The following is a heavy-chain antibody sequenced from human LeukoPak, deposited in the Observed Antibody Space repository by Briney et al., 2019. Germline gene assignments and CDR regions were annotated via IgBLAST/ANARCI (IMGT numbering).Heavy chain of an antibody. CDR1: GITLSNYG. CDR3: TKDRSYGRSYFDY. Sequence: GGSLRLSCAVSGITLSNYGMSWVRQAPGKGLEWVAGISGSGGGTVYADSVKGRFTISRDNSKNTLYLQMNSLRIEDTAVYYCTKDRSYGRSYFDYWGQGTLVTVAS. CDR2: ISGSGGGT. D-gene: IGHD5-18*01. V-gene: IGHV3-23*01. J-gene: IGHJ4*02.